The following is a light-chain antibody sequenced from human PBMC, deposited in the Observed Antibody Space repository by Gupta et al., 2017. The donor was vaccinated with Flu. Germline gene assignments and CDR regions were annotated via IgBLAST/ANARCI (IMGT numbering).Light chain of an antibody. CDR1: QSISSW. V-gene: IGKV1-5*03. J-gene: IGKJ4*01. CDR3: QQYSNYPLT. CDR2: KAF. Sequence: PPTLSASVGDRVTITCRASQSISSWLAWYQQKPGKAPKLLIYKAFSLESGVPSRFSGSGSGTEFSLTISSLQPDDFATYYCQQYSNYPLTFGGGTKVEIQ.